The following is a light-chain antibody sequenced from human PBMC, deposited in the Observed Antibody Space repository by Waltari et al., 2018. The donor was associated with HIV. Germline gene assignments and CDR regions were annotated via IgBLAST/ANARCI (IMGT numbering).Light chain of an antibody. CDR2: GNS. CDR3: QSYDSSLRGHV. J-gene: IGLJ1*01. V-gene: IGLV1-40*01. Sequence: QSVLTQPPSVSGAPGQRITISCNGSSSNIGAGLDVHWYQQLPGTAPKVLIYGNSNRPSGVPDRFSGSKSGTSASLAITGLQADDEADYYCQSYDSSLRGHVFGTGTKVTVL. CDR1: SSNIGAGLD.